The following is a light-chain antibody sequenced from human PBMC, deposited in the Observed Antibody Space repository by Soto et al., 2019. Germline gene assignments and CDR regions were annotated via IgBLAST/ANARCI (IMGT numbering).Light chain of an antibody. CDR1: QSISNL. CDR2: GAS. CDR3: QQYYDWPIT. J-gene: IGKJ5*01. V-gene: IGKV3-15*01. Sequence: EIVLTQSPATLSVSPGERATLSCRASQSISNLLAWYQQKPGQAPRLLMYGASTRATGFPDRFSGRGSGTEFTLTISSLHSEDFAVYYCQQYYDWPITFGQGTRLEIK.